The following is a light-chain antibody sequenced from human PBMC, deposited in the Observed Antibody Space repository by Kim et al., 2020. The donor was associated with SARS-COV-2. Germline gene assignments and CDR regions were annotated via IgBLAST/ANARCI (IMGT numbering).Light chain of an antibody. CDR2: DVS. CDR1: SSDVGGYNY. CDR3: GSYTSSTTVV. J-gene: IGLJ2*01. V-gene: IGLV2-14*04. Sequence: GRAITISCTGTSSDVGGYNYVSWYQQHPGKAPKLMIYDVSKRPSGVSNRFSGSKSGNTASLTISGLQAEDEADYYCGSYTSSTTVVFGGGTKLTVL.